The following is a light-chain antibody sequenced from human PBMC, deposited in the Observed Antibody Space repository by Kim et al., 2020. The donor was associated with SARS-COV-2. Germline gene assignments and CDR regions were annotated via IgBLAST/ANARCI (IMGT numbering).Light chain of an antibody. CDR1: SSDIGGYNS. CDR3: SSYTTDTSWV. J-gene: IGLJ3*02. Sequence: QSALIQPASVSGSPGQSITISCTGTSSDIGGYNSVSWFQQYTDKAPKLIIYDVNARPSGASPRFSGSKSGNTASLTVSGLRPEDEAHYFCSSYTTDTSWVFGGGTKLTVL. CDR2: DVN. V-gene: IGLV2-14*03.